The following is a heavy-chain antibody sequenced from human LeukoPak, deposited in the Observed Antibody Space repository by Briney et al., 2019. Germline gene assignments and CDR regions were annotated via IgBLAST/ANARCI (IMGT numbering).Heavy chain of an antibody. CDR2: INWNGGST. CDR1: GFTFSSYD. V-gene: IGHV3-20*04. CDR3: ARDGTYSSPPLSY. D-gene: IGHD6-13*01. Sequence: GGSLRLSCAASGFTFSSYDMHWVRQAPGKGLEWVSGINWNGGSTGYADSVKGRFTISRDNAKNSLYLQMNSLRAEDTALYYCARDGTYSSPPLSYWGQGTLVTVSS. J-gene: IGHJ4*02.